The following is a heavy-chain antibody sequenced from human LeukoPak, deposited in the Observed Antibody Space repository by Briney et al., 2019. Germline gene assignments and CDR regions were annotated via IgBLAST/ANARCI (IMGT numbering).Heavy chain of an antibody. V-gene: IGHV1-69*13. CDR1: GGTFSSYA. CDR2: IIPMFETA. CDR3: GRSRVVVIATGYYYYAMDA. D-gene: IGHD3-22*01. Sequence: SVKVYCKASGGTFSSYAINWVRQAPGQGLEWMGGIIPMFETANYAKKFQGRVTITADASTRTAYMELSSLTSDDTAVYYCGRSRVVVIATGYYYYAMDAWGQGTTVTVSS. J-gene: IGHJ6*02.